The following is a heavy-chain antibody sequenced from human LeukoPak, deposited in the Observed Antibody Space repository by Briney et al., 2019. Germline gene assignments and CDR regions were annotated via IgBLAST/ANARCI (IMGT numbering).Heavy chain of an antibody. V-gene: IGHV4-4*09. CDR3: ARHGKELSYYYYYMDV. D-gene: IGHD1-7*01. Sequence: SETLSLTCTVSGGSISSYYWSWIRQPPGKGLEWIGYIYTSGNTNYNPSLKSRVTISVDTSKNQFSLKLSSVTAADTAVYYCARHGKELSYYYYYMDVWGKGTTVTVSS. CDR1: GGSISSYY. J-gene: IGHJ6*03. CDR2: IYTSGNT.